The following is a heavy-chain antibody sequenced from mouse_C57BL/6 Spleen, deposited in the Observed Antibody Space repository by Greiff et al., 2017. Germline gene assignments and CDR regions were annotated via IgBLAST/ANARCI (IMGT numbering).Heavy chain of an antibody. CDR3: ARGGVDY. Sequence: VQLQQSGAELARPGASVKLSCKASGYTFTSYGISWVKQRTGQGLEWIGEISPRSGNTYYNEKFKGKATLTADKSSSTAYMELRSLTSEDSAVYFCARGGVDYWGQGTTLTVSS. CDR1: GYTFTSYG. J-gene: IGHJ2*01. V-gene: IGHV1-81*01. CDR2: ISPRSGNT.